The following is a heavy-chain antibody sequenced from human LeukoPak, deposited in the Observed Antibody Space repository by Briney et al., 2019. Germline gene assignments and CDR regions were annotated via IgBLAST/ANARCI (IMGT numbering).Heavy chain of an antibody. D-gene: IGHD3-22*01. J-gene: IGHJ4*02. V-gene: IGHV3-48*04. CDR1: GFTFSTYS. CDR3: ARAWYYYDSSGYPWGY. Sequence: GGSLRLSCAASGFTFSTYSMSWIRQAPGKGLEWVSYISSSGSTIYYADSVKGRFTISRDNAKNSLYLQMNSLRAEDTAVYYCARAWYYYDSSGYPWGYWGQGTLVTVSS. CDR2: ISSSGSTI.